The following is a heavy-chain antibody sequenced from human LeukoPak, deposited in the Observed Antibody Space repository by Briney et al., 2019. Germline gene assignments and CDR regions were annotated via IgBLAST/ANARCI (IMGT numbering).Heavy chain of an antibody. V-gene: IGHV1-2*02. CDR2: INPNSGGT. D-gene: IGHD3-3*01. J-gene: IGHJ5*02. CDR3: ARGDTMFGVVIIDNWFDP. CDR1: GYTFTGYY. Sequence: GASVKVSCKASGYTFTGYYMHWVRQAPGQGLEWMGWINPNSGGTKYAQKFQGRVTMTRDTSISTAYMELSRLRSDDTAVYYCARGDTMFGVVIIDNWFDPWGQGTLVTVSS.